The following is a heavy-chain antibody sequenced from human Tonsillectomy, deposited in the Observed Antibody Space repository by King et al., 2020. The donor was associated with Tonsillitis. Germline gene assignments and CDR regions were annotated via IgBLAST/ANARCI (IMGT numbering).Heavy chain of an antibody. Sequence: VQLVESGGGVVQPGRSLRLSCAASGFTFSSYAMHWVRQAPGKGLEWVAVISYDGSNKYYADSVKGRFTISRDNSKNTLYLQMNSLRAEDTAVYYCARVRLPWELLIVIDYWGQGTLVTVSS. D-gene: IGHD1-26*01. CDR2: ISYDGSNK. CDR1: GFTFSSYA. CDR3: ARVRLPWELLIVIDY. J-gene: IGHJ4*02. V-gene: IGHV3-30*04.